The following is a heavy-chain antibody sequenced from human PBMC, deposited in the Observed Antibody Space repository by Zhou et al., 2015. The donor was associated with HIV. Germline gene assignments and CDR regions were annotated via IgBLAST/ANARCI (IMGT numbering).Heavy chain of an antibody. Sequence: QVQLVQSGAEVKKPGSSVKVSCKASGGSFTYHAISWVRQAPGQGLEWVGGINPLSGTTTYAQKFLDRVTITADESTSTVYLELTSLTSDDTAVYYCARDRSLDWGQGTLLTVSP. J-gene: IGHJ4*02. CDR2: INPLSGTT. D-gene: IGHD3-3*01. CDR3: ARDRSLD. CDR1: GGSFTYHA. V-gene: IGHV1-69*01.